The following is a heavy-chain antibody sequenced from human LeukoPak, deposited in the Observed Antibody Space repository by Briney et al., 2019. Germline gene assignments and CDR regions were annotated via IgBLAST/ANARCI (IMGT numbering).Heavy chain of an antibody. J-gene: IGHJ4*02. V-gene: IGHV3-23*01. Sequence: GGSLRLSCAASGFTFSSYGMSWVRQAPGKGLEWVSAISGSGGSTFYADSVKGRFTISRDNSKNMLYLQMNSLRAEDTAVYYCARKNGPLDYWGQGTLVTVSS. CDR3: ARKNGPLDY. CDR2: ISGSGGST. CDR1: GFTFSSYG. D-gene: IGHD2-8*01.